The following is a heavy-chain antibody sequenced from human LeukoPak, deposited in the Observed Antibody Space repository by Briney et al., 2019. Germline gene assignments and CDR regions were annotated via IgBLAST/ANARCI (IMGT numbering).Heavy chain of an antibody. V-gene: IGHV1-69*04. D-gene: IGHD2-15*01. CDR2: IIPILGIA. CDR1: GGTFSSYT. J-gene: IGHJ6*02. Sequence: SVKVSCKASGGTFSSYTISWVRQAPGQGLEWMGRIIPILGIANYAQKFQGRVTITADKSTSTAYMELSSLRSEDTAVYYCARERIYCSGGSCYSPPYYYYYGMDVWGQGTTVTVSS. CDR3: ARERIYCSGGSCYSPPYYYYYGMDV.